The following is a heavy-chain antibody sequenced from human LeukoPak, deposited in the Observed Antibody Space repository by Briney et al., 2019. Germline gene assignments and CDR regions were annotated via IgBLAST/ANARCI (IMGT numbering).Heavy chain of an antibody. CDR3: ARSFWSGYYIIQTSFDP. J-gene: IGHJ5*02. V-gene: IGHV1-69*13. D-gene: IGHD3-3*01. CDR2: IIPIFGTA. CDR1: GCTFSSYA. Sequence: SVKVSCKASGCTFSSYAISWVRQAPGQGLEWMGVIIPIFGTANYAQKFQGRVTITADESTSTPYMELSSLRSEDTAVYYCARSFWSGYYIIQTSFDPWGQGTLVTVSS.